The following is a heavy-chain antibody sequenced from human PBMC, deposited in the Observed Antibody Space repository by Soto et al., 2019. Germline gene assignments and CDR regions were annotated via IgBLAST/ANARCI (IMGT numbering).Heavy chain of an antibody. D-gene: IGHD3-22*01. CDR1: GYTFTSYG. V-gene: IGHV1-18*01. CDR2: ISAYNGNT. Sequence: EASVKVSCKASGYTFTSYGISWVRQAPGQGLEWMGWISAYNGNTNYAQKLQGRVTMTTDTSTSTAYMELRSLRSDDTAVYYCAGSDYYDSSGYYYGFDYWGQGTLVTVSS. J-gene: IGHJ4*02. CDR3: AGSDYYDSSGYYYGFDY.